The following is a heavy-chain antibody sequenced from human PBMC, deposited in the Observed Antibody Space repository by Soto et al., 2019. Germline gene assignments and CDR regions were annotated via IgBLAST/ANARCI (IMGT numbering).Heavy chain of an antibody. Sequence: SVKVSCKASGGTFSSYAISWVRQAPGQGLEWMGGIIPIFGTANYAQKFQGRVTITADESTSTAYMELSSLRSEDTAVYYCARGGGSGSYYKAPLHYYYYGMDVWGQGTTVTVSS. CDR1: GGTFSSYA. D-gene: IGHD3-10*01. CDR3: ARGGGSGSYYKAPLHYYYYGMDV. CDR2: IIPIFGTA. V-gene: IGHV1-69*13. J-gene: IGHJ6*02.